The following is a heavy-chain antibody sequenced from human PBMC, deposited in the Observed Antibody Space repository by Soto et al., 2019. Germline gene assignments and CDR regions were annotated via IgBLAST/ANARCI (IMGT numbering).Heavy chain of an antibody. Sequence: LGESLKISCMGSGYKVSTWHNFTSYWIGWVRQMPGKGLEWMGIIYPGDSDTRYIPSFQGQVTISADNSISTAYLQWSSLKASDTAMYYCASFGYSYGYEGTPEAYFDYWGQGTLVTVSS. CDR1: GYKVSTWHNFTSYW. CDR3: ASFGYSYGYEGTPEAYFDY. CDR2: IYPGDSDT. V-gene: IGHV5-51*01. J-gene: IGHJ4*02. D-gene: IGHD5-18*01.